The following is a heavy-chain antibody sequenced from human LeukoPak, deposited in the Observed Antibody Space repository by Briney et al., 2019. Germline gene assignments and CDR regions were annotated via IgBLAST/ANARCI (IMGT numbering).Heavy chain of an antibody. CDR3: ARRQNYYGSGSYPLGMDV. Sequence: GASVKVSCKASGYTFTSYGISWVRQAPGQGLEWMGWISAYNGNTNYAQKLQGRVTMTTDTSTSTAYMELRSLRSDDTAVYNCARRQNYYGSGSYPLGMDVWGQGTTVTVSS. CDR1: GYTFTSYG. CDR2: ISAYNGNT. J-gene: IGHJ6*02. D-gene: IGHD3-10*01. V-gene: IGHV1-18*01.